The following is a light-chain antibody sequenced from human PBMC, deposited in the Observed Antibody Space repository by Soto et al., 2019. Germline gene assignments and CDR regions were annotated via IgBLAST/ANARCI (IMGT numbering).Light chain of an antibody. J-gene: IGKJ4*01. CDR1: QSTSRW. V-gene: IGKV1-5*01. CDR2: GAS. Sequence: DIQMTQSPSTLSASVGDRVTITCRASQSTSRWLAWYQQKPGKAPKLLIYGASSLESGVPSRFSGSGSGSGTAFTLTISSLQPEDFATYYCQQYNSYSLTFGGGTKVEIK. CDR3: QQYNSYSLT.